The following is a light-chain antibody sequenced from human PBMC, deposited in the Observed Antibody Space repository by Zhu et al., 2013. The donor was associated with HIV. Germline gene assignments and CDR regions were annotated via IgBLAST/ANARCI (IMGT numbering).Light chain of an antibody. CDR1: QVVDTRY. J-gene: IGKJ2*01. CDR3: QHRSEGPPYT. V-gene: IGKV3D-20*02. Sequence: EIVLTQSPGTLSLSPGERATLSCRASQVVDTRYLAWYQQKPGQAPRLLIYGASSRATGVPDRFSGSGSGTDFTLTISSLEPEDVAVYFCQHRSEGPPYTFGPGTKLEIK. CDR2: GAS.